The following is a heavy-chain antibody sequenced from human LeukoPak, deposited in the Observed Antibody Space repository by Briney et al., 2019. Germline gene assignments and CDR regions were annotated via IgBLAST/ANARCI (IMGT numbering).Heavy chain of an antibody. CDR3: ARVSPYSGYDY. V-gene: IGHV3-48*04. J-gene: IGHJ4*02. CDR1: GFTFSSYS. Sequence: GGSLRLSCAASGFTFSSYSMNWVRQAPGKGLEWVSYISSSSSTIYYADSVKGRFTISRDNAKNSLYLQMNSLRAEDTAVYYCARVSPYSGYDYWGQGTQVTVSS. D-gene: IGHD5-12*01. CDR2: ISSSSSTI.